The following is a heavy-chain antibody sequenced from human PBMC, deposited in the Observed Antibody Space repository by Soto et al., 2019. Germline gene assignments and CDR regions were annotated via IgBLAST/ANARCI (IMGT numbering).Heavy chain of an antibody. V-gene: IGHV3-53*01. CDR2: MYSGGGT. Sequence: EVHLVESGGGLIQPGGSLRLYCAASGFTVGNNYMNWVRQAPGKGLEWVSLMYSGGGTYYADSVKGRFTISRDSSKNTLYLQSNSLRAEYRAMYYCTTSPSVGVWGQGTTVTVSS. D-gene: IGHD2-15*01. CDR1: GFTVGNNY. CDR3: TTSPSVGV. J-gene: IGHJ6*02.